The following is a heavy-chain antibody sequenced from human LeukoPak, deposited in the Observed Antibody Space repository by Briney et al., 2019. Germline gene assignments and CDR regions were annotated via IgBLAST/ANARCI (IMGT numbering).Heavy chain of an antibody. D-gene: IGHD2-15*01. J-gene: IGHJ4*02. CDR1: NGSIGSFF. CDR2: IHTSGTT. Sequence: KPSETLSLTCTVSNGSIGSFFWSCVRQPAGKGLEWIGRIHTSGTTNYNPSLKSRVTMSLDTSKNQFSLELSSVTAADTAVYFCAREETTRSQRAFDYWGQGTPVTVSS. V-gene: IGHV4-4*07. CDR3: AREETTRSQRAFDY.